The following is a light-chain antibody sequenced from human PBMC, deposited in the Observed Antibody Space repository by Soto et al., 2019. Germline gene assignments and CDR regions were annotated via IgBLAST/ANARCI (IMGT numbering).Light chain of an antibody. CDR3: CSYAGSTTQTYV. V-gene: IGLV2-23*02. CDR1: HSDVGSYNL. CDR2: EVS. J-gene: IGLJ1*01. Sequence: QSVLTQPASVSGSPGQSITISCTGTHSDVGSYNLVSWYQQHPGKAPKFIIYEVSERPSGVSVLFSGSKSGNTASLMISGLQAEDEADYYCCSYAGSTTQTYVFGSGTKVTVL.